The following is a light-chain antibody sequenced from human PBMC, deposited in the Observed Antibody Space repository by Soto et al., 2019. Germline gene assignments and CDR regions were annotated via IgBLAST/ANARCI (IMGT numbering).Light chain of an antibody. CDR2: HTS. CDR3: QRYDNWPLT. Sequence: EIVITQSASTVSVSPGDSATLSCRASQSISDNVAWYQQKPGLAPRLLIYHTSTRATGVPARFSGSGSGTEFSLTISSLQSDDSAVYYCQRYDNWPLTFGGGTKVDIK. V-gene: IGKV3-15*01. CDR1: QSISDN. J-gene: IGKJ4*01.